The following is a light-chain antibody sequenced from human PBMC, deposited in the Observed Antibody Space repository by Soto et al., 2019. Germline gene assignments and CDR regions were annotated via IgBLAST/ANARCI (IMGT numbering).Light chain of an antibody. CDR2: EAS. CDR1: QSIDSW. V-gene: IGKV1-5*03. J-gene: IGKJ1*01. Sequence: DIQMTQSPSTLSASVGDTVTITCRASQSIDSWLAWYQQRPGKAPKLLMYEASKLASGVPSRFSGSGSGTDFTLTPSSLQADDFATYHCQQFDIYPWTFGQGTKVEI. CDR3: QQFDIYPWT.